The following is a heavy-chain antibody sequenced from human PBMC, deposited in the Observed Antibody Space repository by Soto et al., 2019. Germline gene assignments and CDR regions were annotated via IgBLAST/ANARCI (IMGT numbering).Heavy chain of an antibody. J-gene: IGHJ3*02. Sequence: ASVKVSCKASGYTFTSYGISWVRQAPGQGLEWMGWISAYNGNTNYAQKLQGRVTMTTDTSTSTAYMELRSLRSDDTAVYYCARDKTYCTNGVRYIPDAFDIWVQGTMVTVSS. V-gene: IGHV1-18*01. CDR2: ISAYNGNT. CDR1: GYTFTSYG. D-gene: IGHD2-8*01. CDR3: ARDKTYCTNGVRYIPDAFDI.